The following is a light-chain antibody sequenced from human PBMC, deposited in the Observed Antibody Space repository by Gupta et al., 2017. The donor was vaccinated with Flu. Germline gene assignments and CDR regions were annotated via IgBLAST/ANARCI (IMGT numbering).Light chain of an antibody. CDR3: QSWDDNRRV. V-gene: IGLV6-57*01. CDR2: EDS. J-gene: IGLJ3*02. CDR1: SGSIAATF. Sequence: FVLTQPHSVSESPGQTVTISCTRSSGSIAATFVQWFQQRPGRSPSTLIYEDSRRPSGGPDRFSGSIDRSSTAASLSIAELKTEDEDVYYCQSWDDNRRVFGGGTILTVL.